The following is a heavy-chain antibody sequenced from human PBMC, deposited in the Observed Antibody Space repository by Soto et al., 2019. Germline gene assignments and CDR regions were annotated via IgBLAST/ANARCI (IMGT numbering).Heavy chain of an antibody. D-gene: IGHD2-15*01. Sequence: SETLSLTCAVSSGSISSSNWWSWVRQPPGKGLEWMGEIYHSGSTNYTPSLKSRVTISVDKSKNQFSLKLSSVTAADTAVYYCARDRGETYCSGGSCYSAGWFDPWGQGTLVTVSS. J-gene: IGHJ5*02. V-gene: IGHV4-4*02. CDR1: SGSISSSNW. CDR3: ARDRGETYCSGGSCYSAGWFDP. CDR2: IYHSGST.